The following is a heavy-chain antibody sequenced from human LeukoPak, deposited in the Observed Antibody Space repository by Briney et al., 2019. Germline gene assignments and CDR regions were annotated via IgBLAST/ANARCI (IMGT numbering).Heavy chain of an antibody. J-gene: IGHJ4*02. D-gene: IGHD6-13*01. CDR3: TREWGTAADY. V-gene: IGHV3-30-3*01. CDR1: GFTFLNYA. Sequence: GGSLRLSCGTAGFTFLNYAVHWVRQAPGKGREWVAVMSYDGNNNYYADSVKGRFTLSRDSSKNTLYLQMDSLRPEDTAVYYCTREWGTAADYWGQGTLVTVSS. CDR2: MSYDGNNN.